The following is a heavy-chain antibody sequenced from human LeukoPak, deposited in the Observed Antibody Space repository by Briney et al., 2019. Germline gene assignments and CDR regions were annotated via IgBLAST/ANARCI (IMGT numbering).Heavy chain of an antibody. CDR1: GYSFTSYW. Sequence: GESLKISCKGSGYSFTSYWIGWVRQMPGKGLEWMGIIYPGDSDTRYSPSFQGQVTISADKSISTAYLQWSSLKASDTAMYYCARVPSGYSYGRQIYYFDYWGQGTLVTVSS. J-gene: IGHJ4*02. CDR3: ARVPSGYSYGRQIYYFDY. D-gene: IGHD5-18*01. V-gene: IGHV5-51*01. CDR2: IYPGDSDT.